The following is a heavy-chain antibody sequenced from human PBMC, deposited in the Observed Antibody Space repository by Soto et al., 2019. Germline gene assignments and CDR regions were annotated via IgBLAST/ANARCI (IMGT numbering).Heavy chain of an antibody. CDR2: ISYDGSNK. Sequence: QVQLVESGGGVVQPGRSLRLSCAASGFTFSSYGMHWVRQAPGKGLEWVAVISYDGSNKYYADSVKGRFTISRDNSKNTLYLQMNSLRAEDTAVYYCARYTAMVGGFDYWGQGTLVTVSS. CDR3: ARYTAMVGGFDY. CDR1: GFTFSSYG. V-gene: IGHV3-30*03. J-gene: IGHJ4*02. D-gene: IGHD5-18*01.